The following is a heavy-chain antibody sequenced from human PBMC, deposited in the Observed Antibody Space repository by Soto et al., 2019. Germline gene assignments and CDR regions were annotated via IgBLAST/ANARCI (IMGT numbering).Heavy chain of an antibody. D-gene: IGHD6-13*01. CDR1: GGSISSYY. CDR2: IYYSGST. CDR3: DRYSSSWQNWFDP. V-gene: IGHV4-59*01. J-gene: IGHJ5*02. Sequence: QVQLQESGPGLVKPSETLSLTCTVSGGSISSYYWSWIRQPPGKGLEWIGYIYYSGSTNYNPSLKSRVTISVDTSKNQFSLKLSSVTAADTAVYARDRYSSSWQNWFDPWGQGTLVTVSS.